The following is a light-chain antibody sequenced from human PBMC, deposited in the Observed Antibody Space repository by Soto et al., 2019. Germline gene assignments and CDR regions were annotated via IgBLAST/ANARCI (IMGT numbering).Light chain of an antibody. CDR1: QNIYNY. J-gene: IGKJ5*01. V-gene: IGKV1-39*01. Sequence: DIKMTESPASRSAYVGDRVTVTCRTSQNIYNYLNWYQQKPVKAPKLLIYAASSVQSGVPLRFSGSGSGTDFTLTISSLQPEDFATYYCQQTHSTPVSFGQGTRLEI. CDR3: QQTHSTPVS. CDR2: AAS.